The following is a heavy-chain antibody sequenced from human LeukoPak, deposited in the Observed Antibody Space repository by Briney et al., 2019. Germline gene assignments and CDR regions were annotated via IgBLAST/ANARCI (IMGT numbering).Heavy chain of an antibody. V-gene: IGHV1-2*02. D-gene: IGHD4-17*01. Sequence: ASVKVSCKASGYTFTGYYMHWVRQAPGQGLQWMGWINPNSGGTNYAQKFQGRVTMTRDTSISTAYMELSRLRSDDTAVYYCARDGDYGDYVGLFDPWGQGTLVTVSS. J-gene: IGHJ5*02. CDR1: GYTFTGYY. CDR3: ARDGDYGDYVGLFDP. CDR2: INPNSGGT.